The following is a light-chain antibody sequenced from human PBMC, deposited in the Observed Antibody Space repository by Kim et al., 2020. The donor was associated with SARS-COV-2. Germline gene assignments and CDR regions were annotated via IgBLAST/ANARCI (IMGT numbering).Light chain of an antibody. CDR2: GNS. J-gene: IGLJ2*01. V-gene: IGLV1-40*01. Sequence: QSVLTQPPSVSGAPGQRVTISCTGSSSNIGAGYDVHWYRHLPGTAPKLLIYGNSNRPSGVPDRFSASKSGTSASLAITGLQAEDEADYYCQSFDSSLSLWIFGGRTQLTVL. CDR3: QSFDSSLSLWI. CDR1: SSNIGAGYD.